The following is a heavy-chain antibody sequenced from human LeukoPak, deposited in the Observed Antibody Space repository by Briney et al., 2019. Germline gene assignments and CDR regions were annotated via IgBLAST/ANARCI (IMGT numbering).Heavy chain of an antibody. Sequence: GGSLRLSCAASGFTFSSNYMSWVRQAPGKGLEWVSVIYSGGSTYYADSVKGRFTISRDNSKNTLYLQMNSLRAEDTAVYYCARNIAVAGTWEDYWGQGTLVTVSS. CDR2: IYSGGST. CDR3: ARNIAVAGTWEDY. J-gene: IGHJ4*02. CDR1: GFTFSSNY. D-gene: IGHD6-19*01. V-gene: IGHV3-66*01.